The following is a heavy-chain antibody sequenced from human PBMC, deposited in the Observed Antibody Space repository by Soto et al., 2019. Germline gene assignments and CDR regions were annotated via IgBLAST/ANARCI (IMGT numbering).Heavy chain of an antibody. V-gene: IGHV3-73*01. CDR2: IRSKANSYAT. CDR3: TRHAESVSSGDY. Sequence: GGSLRLSCAASGFTFSGSSMHWVRQASGKGLEWVGRIRSKANSYATAYAASVKGRFTISRDDSKNTAYLQMNSLKTEDTAVYYCTRHAESVSSGDYWGQGTLVTVSS. J-gene: IGHJ4*02. D-gene: IGHD6-25*01. CDR1: GFTFSGSS.